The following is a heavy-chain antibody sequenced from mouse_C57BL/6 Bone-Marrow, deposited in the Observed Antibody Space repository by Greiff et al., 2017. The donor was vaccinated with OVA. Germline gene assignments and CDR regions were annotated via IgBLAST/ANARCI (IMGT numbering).Heavy chain of an antibody. J-gene: IGHJ3*01. Sequence: QVQLQQPGAELVKPGASVKLSCKASGYTFTSYWMQWVKQRPGQGLEWIGEIDPSDSYTNYNQKFKGKATLTVDTSSGTAYMQLSSLTSEDSAVYYCARSEFAYWGQGTLVTVSA. CDR3: ARSEFAY. CDR1: GYTFTSYW. CDR2: IDPSDSYT. V-gene: IGHV1-50*01.